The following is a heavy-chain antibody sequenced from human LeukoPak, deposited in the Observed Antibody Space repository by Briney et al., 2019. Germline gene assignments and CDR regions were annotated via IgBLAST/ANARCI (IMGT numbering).Heavy chain of an antibody. CDR2: INPSGGRT. Sequence: ASVKVSCKASGYTFTDYYMHWVRQAPGQGPEWMGVINPSGGRTTSYAQKIQGRVTMTRDTSMSTVNMELSSLRSEDTAVYYCARGTLRYFDFWGQGTLVTVSS. CDR1: GYTFTDYY. J-gene: IGHJ4*02. V-gene: IGHV1-46*01. CDR3: ARGTLRYFDF. D-gene: IGHD3-9*01.